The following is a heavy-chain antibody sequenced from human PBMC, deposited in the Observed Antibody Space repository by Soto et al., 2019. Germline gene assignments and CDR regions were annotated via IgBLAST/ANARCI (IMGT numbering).Heavy chain of an antibody. V-gene: IGHV4-31*03. Sequence: SETLSLTCTVSGVSISSGGYYWGWIRQHPGKGLDWIGNIYHSGRTYYNPSLKSRVIMSVDTSKNHFSLNLNSVTAADTAMYYCASEVGRDAEYYFAYWGQGTLVTFSS. D-gene: IGHD2-21*02. CDR3: ASEVGRDAEYYFAY. CDR1: GVSISSGGYY. CDR2: IYHSGRT. J-gene: IGHJ4*02.